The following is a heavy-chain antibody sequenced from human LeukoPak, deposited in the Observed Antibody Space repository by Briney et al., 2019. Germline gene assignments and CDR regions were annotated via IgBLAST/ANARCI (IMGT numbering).Heavy chain of an antibody. Sequence: PSETLSLTCTVSGGSISSSSYYWGWIRQPPGKGLEWIGSIYYSGSAYYNPSLKSRVTISVDTSKNQFSLKLSSVTAADTAVYYCARGGAPAVSFDYWGQGTLVTVSS. CDR1: GGSISSSSYY. J-gene: IGHJ4*02. CDR2: IYYSGSA. CDR3: ARGGAPAVSFDY. V-gene: IGHV4-39*01. D-gene: IGHD2/OR15-2a*01.